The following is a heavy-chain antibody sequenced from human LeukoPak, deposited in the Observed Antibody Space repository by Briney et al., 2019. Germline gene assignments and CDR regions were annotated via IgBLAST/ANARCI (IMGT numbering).Heavy chain of an antibody. J-gene: IGHJ4*02. CDR3: ARAQQQLDCFDY. CDR1: GFTFSSYA. D-gene: IGHD6-13*01. Sequence: GGSLRLSCAASGFTFSSYAMHWVRQAPGKGLEWVAVISYDGSNKYYADSVKGRFTISKDNSKNTLYLQMNSLGAEDTAVYYCARAQQQLDCFDYWGQGTLVTVSS. CDR2: ISYDGSNK. V-gene: IGHV3-30*04.